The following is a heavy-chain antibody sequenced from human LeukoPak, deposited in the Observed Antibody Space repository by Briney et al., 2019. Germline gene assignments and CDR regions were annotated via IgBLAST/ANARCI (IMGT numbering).Heavy chain of an antibody. V-gene: IGHV4-61*02. J-gene: IGHJ4*02. CDR1: GGSISSGSYY. CDR2: IYTSGST. D-gene: IGHD3-10*01. CDR3: ARGPLFYYGSGSPLFDY. Sequence: SETLSLTCTVSGGSISSGSYYWSWIRQPAGKGLEWIGRIYTSGSTYYNPSLKSRVTISVDTSKNQFSLKLSSVTAADTAVYYCARGPLFYYGSGSPLFDYWGQGTLVTVSS.